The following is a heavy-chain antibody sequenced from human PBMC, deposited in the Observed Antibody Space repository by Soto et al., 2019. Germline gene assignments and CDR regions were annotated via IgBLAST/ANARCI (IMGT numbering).Heavy chain of an antibody. CDR2: IYPGDSDT. CDR1: GYSFTSYW. Sequence: PGESLKISCKGSGYSFTSYWIGWVRQMPGKGLEWMGIIYPGDSDTRYSPSFQGQVTISADKSISTAYLQWSSLKASDTAMYYCARLSPGYCSSTSCYSGYYGMDVWGQGTTVTSP. V-gene: IGHV5-51*01. CDR3: ARLSPGYCSSTSCYSGYYGMDV. D-gene: IGHD2-2*02. J-gene: IGHJ6*02.